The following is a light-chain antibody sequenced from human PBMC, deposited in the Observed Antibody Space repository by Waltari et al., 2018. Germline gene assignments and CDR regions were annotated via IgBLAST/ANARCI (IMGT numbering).Light chain of an antibody. CDR2: DSF. Sequence: EVVLTQSPGTLSFSPGERATLSCRASQNIRGAYLAWYQQRPGQAPRLLIYDSFIRATGIPDRVSGSGSGADFTLTSSSLAPEDSAVYFCHQYDTSPQTFGQGTKVSIK. CDR3: HQYDTSPQT. CDR1: QNIRGAY. V-gene: IGKV3-20*01. J-gene: IGKJ1*01.